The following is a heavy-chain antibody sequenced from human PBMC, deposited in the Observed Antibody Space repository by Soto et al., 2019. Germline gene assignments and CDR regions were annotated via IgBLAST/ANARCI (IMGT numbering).Heavy chain of an antibody. CDR2: IFSNDEK. Sequence: QVTLKESGPVLVKPTEPLTLTCTASGFSLSNARMGVSWIRQPPGKALEWLAHIFSNDEKSYSTSLKSRLTSSKDTSKCQVVLTRTNMDPVDTATYFCARIPRLGFGGVRDAFDIWGQGTMVTVSS. CDR1: GFSLSNARMG. V-gene: IGHV2-26*01. D-gene: IGHD3-16*01. J-gene: IGHJ3*02. CDR3: ARIPRLGFGGVRDAFDI.